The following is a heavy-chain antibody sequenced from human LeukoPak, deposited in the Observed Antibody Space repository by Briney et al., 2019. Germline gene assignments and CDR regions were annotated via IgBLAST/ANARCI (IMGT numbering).Heavy chain of an antibody. V-gene: IGHV3-30*04. CDR3: ASQPRIAAAGPVDS. J-gene: IGHJ4*02. Sequence: GGSLRLSCAASGFTFSSYAMHWVRQAPGKGLEWVAVISYDGSNKYYADSVKGRFTISRDNSKNTLYLQMNSLRAEDTAVYYCASQPRIAAAGPVDSWGQGTLVTVSS. CDR1: GFTFSSYA. D-gene: IGHD6-13*01. CDR2: ISYDGSNK.